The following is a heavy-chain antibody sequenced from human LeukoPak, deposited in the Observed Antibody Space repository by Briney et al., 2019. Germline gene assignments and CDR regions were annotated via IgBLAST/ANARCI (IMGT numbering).Heavy chain of an antibody. CDR3: ARVGMVPY. Sequence: GGSLRLSCAASGFTFSSYAMHWVRQAPGKGLEWVAVISYDGSNKYYADSVKGRFTISRDNSKNTLYLQMNSLRAEDTAVYYCARVGMVPYWGQGTLVTVSS. J-gene: IGHJ4*02. V-gene: IGHV3-30-3*01. D-gene: IGHD3-10*01. CDR1: GFTFSSYA. CDR2: ISYDGSNK.